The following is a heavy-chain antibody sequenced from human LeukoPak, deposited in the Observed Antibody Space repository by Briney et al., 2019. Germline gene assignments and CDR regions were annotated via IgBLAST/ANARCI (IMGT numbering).Heavy chain of an antibody. CDR3: ARERNYGDYGNAFDV. D-gene: IGHD4-17*01. J-gene: IGHJ3*01. V-gene: IGHV1-2*02. CDR2: INPKRGVT. Sequence: ASVKVSCKASGYTFTDYYIHWMRQAPGQGLEWMGWINPKRGVTAYAQKFQGRVTMTRDTSITTAYMELTRLRSDDTTIYYCARERNYGDYGNAFDVWGQGTKVTVSS. CDR1: GYTFTDYY.